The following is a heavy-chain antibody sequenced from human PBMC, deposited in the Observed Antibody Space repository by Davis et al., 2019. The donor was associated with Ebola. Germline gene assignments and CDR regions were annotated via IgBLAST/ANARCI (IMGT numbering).Heavy chain of an antibody. CDR3: ARDRVATLSGYYGMDV. J-gene: IGHJ6*02. Sequence: GESLKISCAASGFTFSSYAMSWVRQAPGKGLEWVSVIYSGGSTYYADSVKGRFTISRDNSKNTLYLQMNSLRAEDTAVYYCARDRVATLSGYYGMDVWGQGTTVTVSS. CDR2: IYSGGST. CDR1: GFTFSSYA. V-gene: IGHV3-53*01. D-gene: IGHD5-12*01.